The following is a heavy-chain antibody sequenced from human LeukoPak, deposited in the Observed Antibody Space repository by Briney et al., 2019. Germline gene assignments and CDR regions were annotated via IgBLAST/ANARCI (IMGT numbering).Heavy chain of an antibody. CDR2: ISGSGGST. CDR1: GFTFSSYA. Sequence: GGSLRLSCAASGFTFSSYAMSWVRQAPGKGLEWVSTISGSGGSTYYADSVKGRFTISRDNSKNTLYLQMNSLRAEDTAVYYCARDQMVRGLPHPLGMDVWGKGPTVTVSS. J-gene: IGHJ6*04. V-gene: IGHV3-23*01. D-gene: IGHD3-10*01. CDR3: ARDQMVRGLPHPLGMDV.